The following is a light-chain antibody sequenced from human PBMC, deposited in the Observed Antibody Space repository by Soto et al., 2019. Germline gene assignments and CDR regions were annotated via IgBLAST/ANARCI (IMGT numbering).Light chain of an antibody. Sequence: EIVMTQSPATLSVSPGARATLSCRANQSVSSNLAWYQQKPGQAPRLLIYGASTRATGIPARFSGSGSGTEFTLTISSLQSEDFAVYYCQQYNNWPPTFGQGTKLEIK. J-gene: IGKJ2*01. CDR2: GAS. V-gene: IGKV3-15*01. CDR3: QQYNNWPPT. CDR1: QSVSSN.